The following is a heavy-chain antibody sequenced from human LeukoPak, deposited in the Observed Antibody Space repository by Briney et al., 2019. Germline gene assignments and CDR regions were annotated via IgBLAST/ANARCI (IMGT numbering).Heavy chain of an antibody. CDR3: ARLWYGDFLNWFDP. V-gene: IGHV4-30-4*01. Sequence: SETLSLTCTVSGGSISSGDYYWSWIRQPPGKGLEWIGYIYYSGSAYYNPSLKSRVTISVDTSKNQFSLKLSSVTAADTAVYYCARLWYGDFLNWFDPWGQGTLVTVSS. CDR1: GGSISSGDYY. J-gene: IGHJ5*02. CDR2: IYYSGSA. D-gene: IGHD4-17*01.